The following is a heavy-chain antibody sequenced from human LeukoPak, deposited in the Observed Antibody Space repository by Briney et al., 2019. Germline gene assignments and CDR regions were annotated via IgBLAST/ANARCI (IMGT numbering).Heavy chain of an antibody. D-gene: IGHD2-2*01. Sequence: QSGGSLRLSCAASGFTFSSYTMHWVRQAPGKGLEWVAVISYDGSNKYDADSVKGRFTISRDNSKNTLYLQMNSLRAEDTAIYYCARDRCSGTSCYSLDYWGQGTLVTVSS. CDR2: ISYDGSNK. V-gene: IGHV3-30-3*01. J-gene: IGHJ4*02. CDR3: ARDRCSGTSCYSLDY. CDR1: GFTFSSYT.